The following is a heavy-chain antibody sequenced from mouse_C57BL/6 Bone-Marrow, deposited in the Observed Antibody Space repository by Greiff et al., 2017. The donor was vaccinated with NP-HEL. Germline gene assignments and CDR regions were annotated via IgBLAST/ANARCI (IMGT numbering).Heavy chain of an antibody. V-gene: IGHV1-59*01. J-gene: IGHJ2*01. D-gene: IGHD1-1*01. Sequence: QVQLQQPGAELVRPGTSVKLSCKASGYTFTSYWMHWVKQRPGQGLEWIGMIDPSYSYTNYNQKFKGKATLTVDTSSITAYMQLSSLTSEDSAVYYCVSGSSYGYWGQGTTLTVSA. CDR2: IDPSYSYT. CDR1: GYTFTSYW. CDR3: VSGSSYGY.